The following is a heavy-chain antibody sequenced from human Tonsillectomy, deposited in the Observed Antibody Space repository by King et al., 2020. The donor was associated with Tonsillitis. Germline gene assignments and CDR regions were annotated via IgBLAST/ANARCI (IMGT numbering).Heavy chain of an antibody. CDR1: GFTFSIYA. J-gene: IGHJ4*02. Sequence: VQLVESGGGLVQPGGSLRLSCTASGFTFSIYAMSWVRQAPGKGLEWVSAISGSGGSTYYADSVKGRFSISTDNSENTLYLQMNSLRAEDTAVYYCAKDRSFSYYYDSSGYYLDYWGQGTLVTVSS. V-gene: IGHV3-23*04. D-gene: IGHD3-22*01. CDR2: ISGSGGST. CDR3: AKDRSFSYYYDSSGYYLDY.